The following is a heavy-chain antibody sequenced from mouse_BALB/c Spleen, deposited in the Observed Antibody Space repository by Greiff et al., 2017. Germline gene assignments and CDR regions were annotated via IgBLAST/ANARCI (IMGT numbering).Heavy chain of an antibody. CDR2: ISYDGSN. V-gene: IGHV3-6*02. Sequence: EVQLQQSGPGLVKPSQSLSLTCSVTGYSITSGYYWNWIRQFPGNKLEWMGYISYDGSNNYNPSLKNRISITRDTSKNQFFLKLNSVTTEDTATYYCARAYYRYDEGFAYWGQGTLVTVSA. J-gene: IGHJ3*01. D-gene: IGHD2-14*01. CDR1: GYSITSGYY. CDR3: ARAYYRYDEGFAY.